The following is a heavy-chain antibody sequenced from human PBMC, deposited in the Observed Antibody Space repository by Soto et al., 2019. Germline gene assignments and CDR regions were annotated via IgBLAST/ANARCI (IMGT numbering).Heavy chain of an antibody. V-gene: IGHV4-59*08. CDR1: GWSINTYY. CDR2: IYYRANP. J-gene: IGHJ4*02. Sequence: PSETLSLTCTVSGWSINTYYWSWIRQPPGKGLEWIGYIYYRANPNYNPSLKSRVTISQDTSKNQFSLKLSSVTAADTAVYYCAGHYGVGNNGGDYWGQGTLVTVSS. CDR3: AGHYGVGNNGGDY. D-gene: IGHD3-3*01.